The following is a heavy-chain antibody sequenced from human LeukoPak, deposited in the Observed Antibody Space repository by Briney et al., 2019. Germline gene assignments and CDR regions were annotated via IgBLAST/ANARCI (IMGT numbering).Heavy chain of an antibody. V-gene: IGHV4-59*01. D-gene: IGHD1-26*01. J-gene: IGHJ4*02. CDR1: GGSISSYY. CDR3: ASAHSGTYPY. CDR2: IYYSGSN. Sequence: SSETLSLTCTGSGGSISSYYWSWIRQPPGKGLEGIGYIYYSGSNNYNPSLKSRVTISVDTSKNQFSLKLNSVTAADTAVYYCASAHSGTYPYWGQGTLVTVSS.